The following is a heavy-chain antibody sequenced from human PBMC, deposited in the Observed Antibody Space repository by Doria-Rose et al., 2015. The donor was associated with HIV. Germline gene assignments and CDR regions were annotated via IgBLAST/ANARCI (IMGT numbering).Heavy chain of an antibody. CDR2: IAFDGSEN. Sequence: GGGVVQPGRSLRLSCAASGFTFSSYALHWVRQAPGKGLEWVSTIAFDGSENHYIDSVKGRFTVSRDNSRNTLYLQMNSLRPEDTAVYYCARDSDSSGWYVPYDYWGQGTLVTVSS. CDR3: ARDSDSSGWYVPYDY. D-gene: IGHD6-19*01. CDR1: GFTFSSYA. J-gene: IGHJ4*02. V-gene: IGHV3-30-3*01.